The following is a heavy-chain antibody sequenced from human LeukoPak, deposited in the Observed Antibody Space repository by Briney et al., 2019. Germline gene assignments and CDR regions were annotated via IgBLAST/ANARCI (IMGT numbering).Heavy chain of an antibody. Sequence: PGGSLRLSCADSGFTFSNYAMSWVRQAPGKGLEWVSVIYSGGSTYYADSVKGRFTISRDNSKNTLYLQMNSLRAEDTAVYYCARGTGTFDYWGQGTLVTVSS. CDR1: GFTFSNYA. CDR3: ARGTGTFDY. D-gene: IGHD4-17*01. CDR2: IYSGGST. V-gene: IGHV3-66*01. J-gene: IGHJ4*02.